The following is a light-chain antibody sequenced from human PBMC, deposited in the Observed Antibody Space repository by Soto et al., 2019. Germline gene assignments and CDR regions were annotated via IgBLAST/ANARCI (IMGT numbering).Light chain of an antibody. V-gene: IGKV1-39*01. Sequence: DIQMTQSPSSLSPSVGDRVTITCRASQSISSYLNWYQQNPGKAPKLLIYAASSLQSRVPSRFSGGGSGTAFFLTISSLQPEDFATYYCPQNYSTPPMTFGQGTNVDIK. J-gene: IGKJ1*01. CDR3: PQNYSTPPMT. CDR2: AAS. CDR1: QSISSY.